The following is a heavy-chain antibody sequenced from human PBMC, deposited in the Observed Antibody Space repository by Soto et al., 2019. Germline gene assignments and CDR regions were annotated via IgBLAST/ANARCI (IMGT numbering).Heavy chain of an antibody. J-gene: IGHJ6*02. V-gene: IGHV1-69*13. CDR1: GGTFSSYA. D-gene: IGHD2-2*01. CDR2: IIPIFGTA. Sequence: SVKVSCKASGGTFSSYAISWVRQAPGQGLEWMGGIIPIFGTANYAQKIQGRVTITADESTSTAYMELSSLRSEDTAVYYCAREWSDGKGGPAAMSGGMDVWGQGTTVTVSS. CDR3: AREWSDGKGGPAAMSGGMDV.